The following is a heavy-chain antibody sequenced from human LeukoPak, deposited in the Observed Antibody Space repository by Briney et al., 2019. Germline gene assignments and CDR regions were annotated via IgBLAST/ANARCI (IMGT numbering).Heavy chain of an antibody. CDR2: INPNSGGT. V-gene: IGHV1-2*02. Sequence: ASVKVSCKASGYTFTGYYMHWVRQAPGQGLEWMGWINPNSGGTNYAQKFQGRVTMTRDTSISTAYMELSRLRSDDTAVYYCARDPQDCSGGSCYAGLYYMDVWGKGTTVTVSS. CDR1: GYTFTGYY. D-gene: IGHD2-15*01. J-gene: IGHJ6*03. CDR3: ARDPQDCSGGSCYAGLYYMDV.